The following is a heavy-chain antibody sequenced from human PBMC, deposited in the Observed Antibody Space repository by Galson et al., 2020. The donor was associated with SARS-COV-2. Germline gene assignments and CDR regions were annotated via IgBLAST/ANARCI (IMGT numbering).Heavy chain of an antibody. CDR3: ARDATPAAARYFDY. D-gene: IGHD6-13*01. V-gene: IGHV3-21*01. J-gene: IGHJ4*02. CDR2: ISSSSSYI. Sequence: GESLKISCAASGFTFSSYSMNWVRQAPGKGLEWVSSISSSSSYIYYADSVKGRFTISRDNAKNSLYLQMNSLRAEDTAVYYCARDATPAAARYFDYWGQGTLVTVSS. CDR1: GFTFSSYS.